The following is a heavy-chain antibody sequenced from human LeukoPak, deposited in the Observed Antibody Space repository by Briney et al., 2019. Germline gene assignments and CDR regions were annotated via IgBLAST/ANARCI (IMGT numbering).Heavy chain of an antibody. V-gene: IGHV1-2*02. Sequence: ASVKVSCKASGYTFTGYYMHWVRQAPGQGLEWMGWINPNSGGTNYAQKFQGRVTMTRDTSISTAYMELSRLRSDDTAVYYCARGDNWNDRGLDYWGQGTLVTVSS. CDR1: GYTFTGYY. CDR3: ARGDNWNDRGLDY. D-gene: IGHD1-20*01. CDR2: INPNSGGT. J-gene: IGHJ4*02.